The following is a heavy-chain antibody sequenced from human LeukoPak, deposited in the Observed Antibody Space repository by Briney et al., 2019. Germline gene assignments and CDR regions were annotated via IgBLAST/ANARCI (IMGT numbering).Heavy chain of an antibody. CDR1: GFTFSSYA. J-gene: IGHJ4*02. CDR3: ASGHDSRLAYGY. D-gene: IGHD3-22*01. Sequence: GGSLRLSCAASGFTFSSYAMSWVRQAPGKGLEWVSSISSSSSYIYYADSVKGRFTISRDNAKNSLYLQMNSLRAEDTAVYYCASGHDSRLAYGYWGQGTLVTASS. CDR2: ISSSSSYI. V-gene: IGHV3-21*01.